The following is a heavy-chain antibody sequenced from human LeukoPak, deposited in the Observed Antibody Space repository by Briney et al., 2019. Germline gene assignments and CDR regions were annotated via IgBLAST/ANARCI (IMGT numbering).Heavy chain of an antibody. CDR1: GYSITSGFN. D-gene: IGHD4-17*01. V-gene: IGHV4-38-2*01. CDR2: IYHSGTT. J-gene: IGHJ5*02. CDR3: GRSRGYGDYDH. Sequence: PSETLSLTCAVSGYSITSGFNWGWIRQFPGKGLEWIGSIYHSGTTYYNPSLKSRVTVTVDTSKNQFSLRLRSVTAADTAVFYCGRSRGYGDYDHWGQGTLVTVSS.